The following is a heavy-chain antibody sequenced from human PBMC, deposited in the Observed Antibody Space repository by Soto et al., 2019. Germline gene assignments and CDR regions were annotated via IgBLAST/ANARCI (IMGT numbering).Heavy chain of an antibody. Sequence: HPGGSLRLSCAASGFTFSSYAMSWVRQAPGKGLEWVSAISGSGGSTYYADSVKGRFTISRDNSKNTLYLQMNSLRAEDTAVYYCAKAIGRMYSGSYSDAFDIWGQGTMVTVSS. CDR3: AKAIGRMYSGSYSDAFDI. V-gene: IGHV3-23*01. J-gene: IGHJ3*02. CDR2: ISGSGGST. D-gene: IGHD1-26*01. CDR1: GFTFSSYA.